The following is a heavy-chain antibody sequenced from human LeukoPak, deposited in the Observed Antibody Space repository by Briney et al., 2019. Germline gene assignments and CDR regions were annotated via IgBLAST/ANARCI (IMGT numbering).Heavy chain of an antibody. V-gene: IGHV1-69*04. Sequence: ASVKVSCKASGGTFSSYAISWVRQAPGQGLEWMGRIIPILGIANYAQKFQGRVTITADKSTSTAYMELSSLRSEDTAVYYCATGGPWYIGSSGYYFTDDWGQGTLVIVSS. CDR1: GGTFSSYA. D-gene: IGHD3-22*01. CDR3: ATGGPWYIGSSGYYFTDD. J-gene: IGHJ4*02. CDR2: IIPILGIA.